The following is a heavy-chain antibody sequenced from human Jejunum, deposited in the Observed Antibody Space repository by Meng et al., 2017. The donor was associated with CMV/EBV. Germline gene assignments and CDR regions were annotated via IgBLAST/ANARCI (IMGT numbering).Heavy chain of an antibody. CDR1: GGSIRSYY. J-gene: IGHJ5*02. D-gene: IGHD5-18*01. CDR2: IYPNGNT. CDR3: ARDAPPNNYGWFDP. V-gene: IGHV4-4*07. Sequence: QLQMQEAGPGSVNTSETLALTRPVLGGSIRSYYWSWIRQPAGKGLEWIGRIYPNGNTNYNPSLKSRVTMSIDTSKNQFSLKLTSVTAADTAVYYCARDAPPNNYGWFDPWGQGTLVTVSS.